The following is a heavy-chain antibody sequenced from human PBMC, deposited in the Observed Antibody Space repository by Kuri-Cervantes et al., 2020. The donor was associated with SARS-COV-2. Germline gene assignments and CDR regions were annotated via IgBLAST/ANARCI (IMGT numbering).Heavy chain of an antibody. V-gene: IGHV4-31*03. Sequence: SETLSLTCTVSGGSISSGGYYWSWIRQHPGKGLEGIGYIYYSGSTYYNPSLKSRVTISVDTSKNQFSLKLSSVTAADTAVYYCARVRGQLVDDYYYMDVWGKGTTVTVSS. CDR3: ARVRGQLVDDYYYMDV. J-gene: IGHJ6*03. CDR1: GGSISSGGYY. D-gene: IGHD6-13*01. CDR2: IYYSGST.